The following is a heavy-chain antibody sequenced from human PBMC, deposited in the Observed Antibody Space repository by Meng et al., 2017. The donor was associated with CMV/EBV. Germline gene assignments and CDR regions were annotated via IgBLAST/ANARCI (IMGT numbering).Heavy chain of an antibody. CDR3: ARVVVVPAATTHRYYYYGMDV. CDR2: ISAYNGNT. Sequence: ASVKVSCKASGYTFTSYGISWVRQAPGQGIEGMGWISAYNGNTNYAQKLQGRVTVTTDTSTSTAYMELRSLRSDDTAVYYCARVVVVPAATTHRYYYYGMDVWGQGTTVTVSS. D-gene: IGHD2-2*01. CDR1: GYTFTSYG. V-gene: IGHV1-18*01. J-gene: IGHJ6*02.